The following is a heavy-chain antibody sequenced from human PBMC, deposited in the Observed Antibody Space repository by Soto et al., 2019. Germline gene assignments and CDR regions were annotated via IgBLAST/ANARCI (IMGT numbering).Heavy chain of an antibody. Sequence: QVQLQESGPGLVKPSQTLSLTCTVSGGSISSGGYFWSWIRQPPGKGLEWIGNIFYSGTTYYNPSLXCGXTISVDTSKNQFSLKLSSVTAADTAVYFCARGVLYWGQGTLVTVSS. CDR3: ARGVLY. V-gene: IGHV4-31*03. D-gene: IGHD1-1*01. CDR1: GGSISSGGYF. CDR2: IFYSGTT. J-gene: IGHJ4*02.